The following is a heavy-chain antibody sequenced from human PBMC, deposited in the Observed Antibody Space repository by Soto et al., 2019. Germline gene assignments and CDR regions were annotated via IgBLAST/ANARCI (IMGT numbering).Heavy chain of an antibody. CDR3: ARDRMVTIFGVNYYYYYMDV. V-gene: IGHV3-21*01. Sequence: GGSLRLSCAASGFTFSSYSMNWVRQAPGKGLEGVSSISSSSGYIYYANSVQGRFTTVRDNAKNSLYLQMNSLRAEDTAVYYCARDRMVTIFGVNYYYYYMDVWGKGTTVTVSS. J-gene: IGHJ6*03. CDR1: GFTFSSYS. CDR2: ISSSSGYI. D-gene: IGHD3-3*01.